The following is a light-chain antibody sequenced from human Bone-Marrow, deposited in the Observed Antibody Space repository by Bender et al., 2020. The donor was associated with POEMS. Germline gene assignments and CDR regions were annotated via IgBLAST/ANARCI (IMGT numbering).Light chain of an antibody. V-gene: IGLV2-11*01. J-gene: IGLJ3*02. CDR3: VAWDASLNGWV. CDR1: SSDVGGYNY. Sequence: QSALTQPRSVSGSPGQSVTISCTGTSSDVGGYNYVSWYQQHPGKAPKVIIYAVNERPSGVPDRFSGSKSGTSASLAITGLQSDDEAIYFCVAWDASLNGWVFGGGTKLTVL. CDR2: AVN.